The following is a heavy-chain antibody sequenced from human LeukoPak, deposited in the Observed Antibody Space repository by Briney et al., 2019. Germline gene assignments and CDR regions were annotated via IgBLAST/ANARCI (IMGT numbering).Heavy chain of an antibody. CDR1: GFTFSSDA. D-gene: IGHD6-6*01. Sequence: PGGSLRLSCASSGFTFSSDAMSWVRQAPGKGLEWVSSISGSGGSTYYADSVKGRFTISRDNSKNTLYLQMNSLRAEDTAVYYCAKVTVVAAHYYFDYWGQGTLVTVSS. V-gene: IGHV3-23*01. CDR2: ISGSGGST. CDR3: AKVTVVAAHYYFDY. J-gene: IGHJ4*02.